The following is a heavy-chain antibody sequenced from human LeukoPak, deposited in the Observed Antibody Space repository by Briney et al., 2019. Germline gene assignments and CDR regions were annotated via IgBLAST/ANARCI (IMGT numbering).Heavy chain of an antibody. D-gene: IGHD6-19*01. Sequence: PCASVKVSRKSSGYTFTSYGISGLRPAAGQGLEWMGWISAYNGNTNYAQKLQGRVTMTTDTSTSTAYMELRSLRSDDTAVYYCARARQWLPTGGFDYWGQGTLVTVSS. CDR3: ARARQWLPTGGFDY. CDR1: GYTFTSYG. CDR2: ISAYNGNT. J-gene: IGHJ4*02. V-gene: IGHV1-18*01.